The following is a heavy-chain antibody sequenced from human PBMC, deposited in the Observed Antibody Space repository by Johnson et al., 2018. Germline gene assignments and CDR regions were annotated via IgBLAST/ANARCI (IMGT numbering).Heavy chain of an antibody. V-gene: IGHV3-23*04. CDR3: AKGAAFDF. CDR2: ISGSSGRT. J-gene: IGHJ3*01. Sequence: EVQLVESVGGLVQPGESLRLSCAASGFTFSTFDMSWGRQVPGKGLEWVSDISGSSGRTYYADSVKGRFTISKDNSKNTLYLQMDSLRADDTAVYYCAKGAAFDFWGQGTMVTVSS. CDR1: GFTFSTFD.